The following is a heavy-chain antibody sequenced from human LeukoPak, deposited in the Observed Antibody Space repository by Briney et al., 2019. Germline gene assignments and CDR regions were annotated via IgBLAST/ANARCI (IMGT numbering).Heavy chain of an antibody. CDR1: GGTFSSYA. J-gene: IGHJ5*02. V-gene: IGHV1-69*06. CDR3: ARDPPYSSSWYEGWLDP. CDR2: IIPIFGTA. D-gene: IGHD6-13*01. Sequence: ASVKVSCKASGGTFSSYAISWVRQAPGQGLEWMGGIIPIFGTANYAQKFQGRVTITADKSTSTAYMELSSLRSEDTAVYYCARDPPYSSSWYEGWLDPWGQGTLVTVSS.